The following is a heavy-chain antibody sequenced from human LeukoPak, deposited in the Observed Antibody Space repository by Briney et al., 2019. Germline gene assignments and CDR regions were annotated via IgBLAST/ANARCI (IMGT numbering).Heavy chain of an antibody. CDR3: ARDTVVVTAKLDY. CDR1: GFTFSSYA. D-gene: IGHD2-21*02. J-gene: IGHJ4*02. CDR2: ISYDGSNK. V-gene: IGHV3-30*04. Sequence: GGSLRLSCAASGFTFSSYAMHWVRQAPGKGLGWVAVISYDGSNKYYADSVKGRFTISRDTSKNTLYLQMNSLRAENTAVYYCARDTVVVTAKLDYWGQGTLVTVSS.